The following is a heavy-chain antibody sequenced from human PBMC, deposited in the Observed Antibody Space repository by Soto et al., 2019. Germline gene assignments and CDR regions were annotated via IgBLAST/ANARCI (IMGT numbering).Heavy chain of an antibody. Sequence: QVQLQESGPGLVKPSQTLSLTCTVSGGSISSGGYSWSWIRQHPGKGLEWIGYIYYSGRTYYNPSLKSRVTISVDTSKNQFSLKLSSVTVADTAVYYCARLDSSGWHLITGGFFDYWGQGTLDTVSS. D-gene: IGHD6-19*01. CDR2: IYYSGRT. CDR1: GGSISSGGYS. V-gene: IGHV4-31*03. CDR3: ARLDSSGWHLITGGFFDY. J-gene: IGHJ4*02.